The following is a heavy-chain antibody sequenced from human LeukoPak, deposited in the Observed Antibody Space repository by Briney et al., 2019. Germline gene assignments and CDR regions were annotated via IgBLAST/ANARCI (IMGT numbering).Heavy chain of an antibody. D-gene: IGHD6-19*01. Sequence: GGSLRLSCAASGFTFSSYSMNWVRQAPGKGLEWVSSISSSSSYIYYADSVKGRFTISRDNSKNTLYLQMNSLRAEDTAVYYCARVLYHSSGWYLGYWGQGTLVTVSS. J-gene: IGHJ4*02. V-gene: IGHV3-21*04. CDR3: ARVLYHSSGWYLGY. CDR1: GFTFSSYS. CDR2: ISSSSSYI.